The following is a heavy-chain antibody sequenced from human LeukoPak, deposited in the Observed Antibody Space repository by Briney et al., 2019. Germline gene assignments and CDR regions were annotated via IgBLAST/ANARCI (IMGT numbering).Heavy chain of an antibody. CDR1: GYTFTTSC. Sequence: GGSLRLSCAASGYTFTTSCMHWVRQAPGKGLEWLANINQDGSARNYVESVKGRFTISRDNAKNSLYLQMNSLRAEDTAVYYSASLNEKYWGQGTLVTVSS. J-gene: IGHJ4*02. CDR3: ASLNEKY. V-gene: IGHV3-7*01. CDR2: INQDGSAR.